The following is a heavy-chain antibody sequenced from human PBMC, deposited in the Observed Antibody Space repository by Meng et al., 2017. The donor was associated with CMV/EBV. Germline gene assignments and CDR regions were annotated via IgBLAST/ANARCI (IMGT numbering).Heavy chain of an antibody. CDR2: IYHSGST. CDR3: ASYRGDSYGIHDAFDI. Sequence: SETLSLTCTVSGYSISSGYYWGWSRQPPGKGLEWIGSIYHSGSTYYNPSLKSRVTISVDTSKNQFSLKLSSVTAADTAVYYCASYRGDSYGIHDAFDIWGQGTMVTV. CDR1: GYSISSGYY. V-gene: IGHV4-38-2*02. D-gene: IGHD5-18*01. J-gene: IGHJ3*02.